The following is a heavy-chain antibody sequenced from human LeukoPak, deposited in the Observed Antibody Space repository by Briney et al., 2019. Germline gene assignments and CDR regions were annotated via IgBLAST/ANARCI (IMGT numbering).Heavy chain of an antibody. CDR3: AKDWIQFNRVFDCFDS. CDR1: GFPFETNA. J-gene: IGHJ4*02. Sequence: GGSLGLSCATSGFPFETNAMSWVRQAPGKGLEWVATIGNTETFYADSVTGRFTISRDNSRNTVNLQMNRLRVEDTAIYYCAKDWIQFNRVFDCFDSWGQGTLVTVSS. V-gene: IGHV3-23*01. CDR2: IGNTET. D-gene: IGHD5-18*01.